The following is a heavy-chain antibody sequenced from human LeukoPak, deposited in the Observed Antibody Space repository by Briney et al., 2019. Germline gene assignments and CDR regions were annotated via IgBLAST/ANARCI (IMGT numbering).Heavy chain of an antibody. CDR2: IHHSGNT. D-gene: IGHD3-22*01. CDR1: GVSISSTIW. J-gene: IGHJ4*02. Sequence: SGTLSLTCAVSGVSISSTIWWTWVRQPPGKGLDWIGEIHHSGNTNYNPSLKSRVTISVDKSKNQFSLRLSSVTAADTAVYYCARGSSYDSSGHYYAYLDYWGLGTLVSVSS. V-gene: IGHV4-4*02. CDR3: ARGSSYDSSGHYYAYLDY.